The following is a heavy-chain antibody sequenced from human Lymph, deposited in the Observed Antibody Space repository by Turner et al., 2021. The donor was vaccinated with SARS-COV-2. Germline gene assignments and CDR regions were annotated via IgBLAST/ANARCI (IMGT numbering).Heavy chain of an antibody. Sequence: QVQLVRSGAEVKKPGASVKVSCKAAGYTFTGSYMHWVRQAPGQGLEWMGWINPNSGGTNYAQKFQGRVTMTRDTSISAAYMELSRLRSDDTAVYYCARDVERYNDFWSGYSGGYGMDVWGQGTTVTVSS. D-gene: IGHD3-3*01. CDR2: INPNSGGT. J-gene: IGHJ6*02. CDR1: GYTFTGSY. CDR3: ARDVERYNDFWSGYSGGYGMDV. V-gene: IGHV1-2*02.